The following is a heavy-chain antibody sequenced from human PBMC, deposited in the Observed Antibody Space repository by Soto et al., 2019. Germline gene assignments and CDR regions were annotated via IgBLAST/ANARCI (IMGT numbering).Heavy chain of an antibody. CDR1: GFTFTSYA. J-gene: IGHJ3*02. Sequence: GGSLRLSCAASGFTFTSYAMHWVRQAPGKGLEWVAVISNDGSNYYYADSVRGRFTISRDNTKNTLFLQMSSLRGEDSGVYYCVRDRQQWRDDAFDSSGQGTIVTVSS. V-gene: IGHV3-30-3*01. CDR2: ISNDGSNY. CDR3: VRDRQQWRDDAFDS. D-gene: IGHD6-19*01.